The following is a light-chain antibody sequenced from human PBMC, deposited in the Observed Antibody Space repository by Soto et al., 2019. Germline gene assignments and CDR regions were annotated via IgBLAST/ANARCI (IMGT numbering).Light chain of an antibody. CDR2: EVS. Sequence: QSALTQPPSASGSPGQSVTISCTGSSSDVGGYNYASWYQQHPGKAPKLMIYEVSKRPSGVPDRLSGSKSGNTASLTVSGLQAEDEADYYCSSYGGSNPVVFGGGTKLTVL. CDR3: SSYGGSNPVV. V-gene: IGLV2-8*01. J-gene: IGLJ2*01. CDR1: SSDVGGYNY.